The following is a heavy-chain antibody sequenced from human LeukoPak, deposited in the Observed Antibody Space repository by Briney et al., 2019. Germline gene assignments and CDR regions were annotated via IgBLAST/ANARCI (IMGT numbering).Heavy chain of an antibody. CDR3: AKTEPYSSGWYGDWFDP. D-gene: IGHD6-19*01. CDR2: IYYSGST. V-gene: IGHV4-61*08. Sequence: PSETLSLTCTVSGGSISSGGYYWSWIRQHPGKGLEWIGYIYYSGSTNYNPSLKSRVTISVDTSKNQFSLKLSSVTAADTAVYYCAKTEPYSSGWYGDWFDPWGQGTLVTVSS. CDR1: GGSISSGGYY. J-gene: IGHJ5*02.